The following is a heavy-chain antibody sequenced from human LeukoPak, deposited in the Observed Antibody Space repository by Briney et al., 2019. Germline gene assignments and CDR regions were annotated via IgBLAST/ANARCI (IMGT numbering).Heavy chain of an antibody. CDR1: GFTFSSYE. V-gene: IGHV3-48*03. CDR3: ATWGPRSSSWPPLKNYYYYGMDV. J-gene: IGHJ6*04. Sequence: PGGSLRLSCAASGFTFSSYEMNWVRQAPGKGLEWVSYISSSGSTIYYADSVKGRFTISRDNSKNTLYLQMNSLRAEDTAVYYCATWGPRSSSWPPLKNYYYYGMDVWGKGTTVTVSS. D-gene: IGHD6-13*01. CDR2: ISSSGSTI.